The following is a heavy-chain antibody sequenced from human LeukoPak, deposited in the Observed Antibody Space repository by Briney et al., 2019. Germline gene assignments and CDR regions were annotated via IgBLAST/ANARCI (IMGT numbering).Heavy chain of an antibody. D-gene: IGHD6-13*01. V-gene: IGHV3-33*01. CDR3: ARGGYSTSWYQLGF. CDR2: IWYDGSNK. J-gene: IGHJ4*02. Sequence: GGSLRLSCAASGFTFSSYGMHWVRQAPGKGLEWVAVIWYDGSNKYYADSVTGRFTISRDNSKNTLYLQMNSLRAEDTAVYLCARGGYSTSWYQLGFWGQGTLVTVSS. CDR1: GFTFSSYG.